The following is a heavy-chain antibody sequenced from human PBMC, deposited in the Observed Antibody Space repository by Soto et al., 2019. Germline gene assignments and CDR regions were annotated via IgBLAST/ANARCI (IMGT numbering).Heavy chain of an antibody. CDR1: VYSFTRYW. CDR2: IYPGDSDT. CDR3: ARSVDIVVVPAASGYYFDY. J-gene: IGHJ4*02. D-gene: IGHD2-2*03. Sequence: GESLKISCRGSVYSFTRYWIGWVRQMPRKGLEWMGIIYPGDSDTRYSPSFQGQVTISADKSISTAYLQWSSLKASDTAMYYCARSVDIVVVPAASGYYFDYWGQGTLVTVSS. V-gene: IGHV5-51*01.